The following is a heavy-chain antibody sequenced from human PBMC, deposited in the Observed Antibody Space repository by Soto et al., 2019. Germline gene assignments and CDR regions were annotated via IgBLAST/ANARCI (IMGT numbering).Heavy chain of an antibody. CDR3: ARGRNDGDY. V-gene: IGHV3-11*01. CDR1: GFTLSDYY. D-gene: IGHD1-1*01. Sequence: GGSLRLSCAASGFTLSDYYMSWIRQAPGKGLEWLSYISGSGVVIYYADSVKGRFTISRDNAKSSPYLQMNSLRVDDTAVYYCARGRNDGDYWGQGTLVTVSS. CDR2: ISGSGVVI. J-gene: IGHJ4*02.